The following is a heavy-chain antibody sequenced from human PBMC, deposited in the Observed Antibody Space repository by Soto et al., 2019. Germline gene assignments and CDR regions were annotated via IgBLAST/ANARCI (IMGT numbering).Heavy chain of an antibody. J-gene: IGHJ5*02. D-gene: IGHD6-19*01. Sequence: SETLSLTCTVSGGSISSYYWSWIRQPPGKGLEWIGYIYYSGSTNYNPSLKSRVTISVDTSKNQFSLKLSSVTAADTAVYYCARVEVSSGHNWFDPWGQGTLVTVS. CDR2: IYYSGST. CDR1: GGSISSYY. CDR3: ARVEVSSGHNWFDP. V-gene: IGHV4-59*01.